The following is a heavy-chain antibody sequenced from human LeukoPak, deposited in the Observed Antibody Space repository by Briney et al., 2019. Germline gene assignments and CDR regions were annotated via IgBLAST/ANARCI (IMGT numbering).Heavy chain of an antibody. CDR2: ISTYNGDT. CDR3: ARTYSSYMSNSEFDY. V-gene: IGHV1-18*04. CDR1: GYTFTDYH. Sequence: ASVKVSCKASGYTFTDYHMHRVRQAPGKGLEWMGWISTYNGDTDYAQHLQGRITMSTDTSTNTAYMELRSLRSDDTAVYYCARTYSSYMSNSEFDYWGQGTLVTVSS. J-gene: IGHJ4*02. D-gene: IGHD1-1*01.